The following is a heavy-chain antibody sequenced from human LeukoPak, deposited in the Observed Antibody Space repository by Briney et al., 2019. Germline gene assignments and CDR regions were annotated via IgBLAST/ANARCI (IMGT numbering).Heavy chain of an antibody. J-gene: IGHJ2*01. Sequence: SQTLSLTCAISGDSVSSNSAAWNWIRQSPSRGLEWLGRTYYRSKWYNDYAVSVKSRITINPDTSKNQFSLQLNSVTPGDTAVYYCARDSPLTTVTTFPYWYFDLWAVAPWSLSPQ. CDR3: ARDSPLTTVTTFPYWYFDL. CDR2: TYYRSKWYN. D-gene: IGHD4-17*01. CDR1: GDSVSSNSAA. V-gene: IGHV6-1*01.